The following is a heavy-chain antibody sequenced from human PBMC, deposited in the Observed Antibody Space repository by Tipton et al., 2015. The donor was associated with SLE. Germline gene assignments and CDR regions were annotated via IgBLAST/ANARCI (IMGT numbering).Heavy chain of an antibody. V-gene: IGHV4-59*01. CDR1: GGSIGSYY. D-gene: IGHD1-26*01. CDR2: INYSGRT. CDR3: ARTIPSGSYSGGYFDH. J-gene: IGHJ4*02. Sequence: TLSLTCTVSGGSIGSYYWSWIRQPPGKGLEWIGYINYSGRTKYNPSLKSRVTRSVDTSKNQFSLKVSSVTAADTAVYYCARTIPSGSYSGGYFDHWGQGTLVTVSS.